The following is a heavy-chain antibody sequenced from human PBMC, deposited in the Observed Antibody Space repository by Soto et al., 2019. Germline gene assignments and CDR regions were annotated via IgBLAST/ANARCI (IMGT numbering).Heavy chain of an antibody. V-gene: IGHV3-33*06. CDR3: AKGGYSYGRYYYYYGMDV. J-gene: IGHJ6*02. D-gene: IGHD5-18*01. CDR1: GFTFSSYG. Sequence: GGSLRLSCAASGFTFSSYGMHWVRQAPGKGLEWVAVIWYDGSNKYYADSVKGRFTISRDNSKNTLYLQMNSLRAEDTAVYYCAKGGYSYGRYYYYYGMDVWGQGTTVTVSS. CDR2: IWYDGSNK.